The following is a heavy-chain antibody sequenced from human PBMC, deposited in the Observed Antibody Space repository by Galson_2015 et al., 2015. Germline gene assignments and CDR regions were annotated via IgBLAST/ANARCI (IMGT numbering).Heavy chain of an antibody. CDR3: ASPRWPTVVTPDAFEI. CDR1: GFTFSSYG. CDR2: ISYDGSNK. Sequence: SLRLSCAASGFTFSSYGMHWVRQAPGKGLEWVAVISYDGSNKYYADSVKGRFTISRDNSKNTLYLQMNSLRAEDTAVYYCASPRWPTVVTPDAFEIWGQGTMVTVSS. D-gene: IGHD4-23*01. J-gene: IGHJ3*02. V-gene: IGHV3-30*03.